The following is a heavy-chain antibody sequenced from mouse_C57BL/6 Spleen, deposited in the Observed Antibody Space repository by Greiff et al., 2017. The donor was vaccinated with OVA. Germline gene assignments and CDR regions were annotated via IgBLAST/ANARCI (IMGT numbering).Heavy chain of an antibody. J-gene: IGHJ3*01. CDR3: ARQGQAGPWFAY. Sequence: EVQVVESGGGLVQPGGSLKLSCAASGFTFSDYGMAWVRQAPRKGPEWVAFISNLAYSIYYADTVTGRFTISRENAKNTLYLEMSSLRSEDTAMYYCARQGQAGPWFAYWGQGTLVTVSA. CDR1: GFTFSDYG. V-gene: IGHV5-15*01. D-gene: IGHD3-2*02. CDR2: ISNLAYSI.